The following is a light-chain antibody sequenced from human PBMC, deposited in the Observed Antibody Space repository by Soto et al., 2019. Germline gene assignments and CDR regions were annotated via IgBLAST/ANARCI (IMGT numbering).Light chain of an antibody. Sequence: QSALTQPASVSGSPGQSITISCTATTSDVGDYNYVSWYQQYPGKAPKPIIYHVSNRPSGVSNRFSGSKSGDTASLTISGLQAEDEADYYWSSYTSGGSVIFGGGTKVTVL. CDR1: TSDVGDYNY. CDR2: HVS. J-gene: IGLJ2*01. V-gene: IGLV2-14*01. CDR3: SSYTSGGSVI.